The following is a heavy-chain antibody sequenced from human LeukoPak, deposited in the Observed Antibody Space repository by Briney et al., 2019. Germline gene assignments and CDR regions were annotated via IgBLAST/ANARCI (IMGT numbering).Heavy chain of an antibody. J-gene: IGHJ4*02. CDR3: ARAPVYYDFWSGYQGVYYFDY. D-gene: IGHD3-3*01. CDR1: GFTSSNYG. V-gene: IGHV3-30*03. CDR2: ISYDGSNK. Sequence: HPGGSLRLSCAASGFTSSNYGMHWVRQAPGKGLEWVAVISYDGSNKYYADSVKGRFTISRDNSKNTLYLQMNSLRAEDTAVYYCARAPVYYDFWSGYQGVYYFDYWGQGTLVTVSS.